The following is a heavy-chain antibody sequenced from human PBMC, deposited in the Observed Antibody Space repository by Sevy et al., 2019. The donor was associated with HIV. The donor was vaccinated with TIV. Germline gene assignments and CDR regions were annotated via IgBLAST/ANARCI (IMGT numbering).Heavy chain of an antibody. CDR1: GFTFNNYA. CDR3: GTVPPARNMTI. V-gene: IGHV3-30*03. J-gene: IGHJ4*02. Sequence: GGSLRLSCAASGFTFNNYAMHWARQAPGKGLEWVKAISCDGGNEYYADSVKGRFTISRDNSKNPLYLQMDSLRPEDTAVYYCGTVPPARNMTIWGQGTLVTVSS. D-gene: IGHD1-1*01. CDR2: ISCDGGNE.